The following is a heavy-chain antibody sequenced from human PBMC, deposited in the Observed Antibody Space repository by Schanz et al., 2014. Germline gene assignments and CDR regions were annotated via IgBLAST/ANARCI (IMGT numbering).Heavy chain of an antibody. CDR3: ARGPLGTSP. V-gene: IGHV1-69*04. Sequence: QVQLVQSGAEVKKPGASVKVSCKASGYTFISYGISWVRQAPGQGLEWMGRIISNLGIPNYAQKFQGRVTFTADKSTSTAYMELSSLKSEDTSVYYCARGPLGTSPWGQGTLVTVSS. CDR2: IISNLGIP. CDR1: GYTFISYG. J-gene: IGHJ5*02. D-gene: IGHD5-12*01.